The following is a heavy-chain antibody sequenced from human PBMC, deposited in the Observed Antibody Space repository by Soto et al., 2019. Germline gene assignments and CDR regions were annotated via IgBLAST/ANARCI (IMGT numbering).Heavy chain of an antibody. CDR3: EAEMTFGKLSVV. D-gene: IGHD3-16*02. Sequence: SVKVSCKASGDTDTNYVISWVRQAPGQGLEWMGGIFPKFGTTYSAQKLQDRLTITADESTSTVYMQLSSLRLDDTAVYYCEAEMTFGKLSVVWGPGTMVTVSS. V-gene: IGHV1-69*13. CDR2: IFPKFGTT. CDR1: GDTDTNYV. J-gene: IGHJ6*02.